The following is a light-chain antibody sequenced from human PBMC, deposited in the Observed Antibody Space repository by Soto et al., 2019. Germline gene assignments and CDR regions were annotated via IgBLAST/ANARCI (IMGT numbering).Light chain of an antibody. V-gene: IGKV1-9*01. J-gene: IGKJ3*01. CDR2: AAS. Sequence: DIPLTQSPSFLSASVGDRVTITCRASQGMSSYLAWYQQKPGKAPKLLIYAASTLQSGVPSRFSGSGSGTEFTLTISSLQPEDFATYYCQQLSSYLFTFGPGTKVDI. CDR1: QGMSSY. CDR3: QQLSSYLFT.